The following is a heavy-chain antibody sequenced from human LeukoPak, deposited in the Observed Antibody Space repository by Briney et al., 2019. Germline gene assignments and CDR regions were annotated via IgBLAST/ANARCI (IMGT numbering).Heavy chain of an antibody. J-gene: IGHJ4*02. CDR1: GVSFSTYY. V-gene: IGHV4-34*01. D-gene: IGHD3-22*01. CDR3: ARAGDRSGYYHQLLDS. CDR2: INHSRST. Sequence: SETLSLTCDVSGVSFSTYYWSWIGRPRGKGLEGIGEINHSRSTNYYPSLKSRVTISVATSKTQFSLMLSSVTAADAAVYYCARAGDRSGYYHQLLDSWGQGTLVTVSS.